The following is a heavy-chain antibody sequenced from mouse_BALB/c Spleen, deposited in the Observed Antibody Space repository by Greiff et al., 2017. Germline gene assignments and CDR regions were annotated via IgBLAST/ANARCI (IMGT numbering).Heavy chain of an antibody. CDR1: GFTFSSFG. J-gene: IGHJ2*01. D-gene: IGHD4-1*01. V-gene: IGHV5-17*02. CDR2: ISSGSSTI. Sequence: EVLGVESGGGLVQPGGSRKLSCAASGFTFSSFGMHWVRQAPEKGLEWVAYISSGSSTIYYADTVKGRFTISRDNTKNTLFLQMTSLRSEDTAMYYCASWGDWAFDDWGAGTTLTVSS. CDR3: ASWGDWAFDD.